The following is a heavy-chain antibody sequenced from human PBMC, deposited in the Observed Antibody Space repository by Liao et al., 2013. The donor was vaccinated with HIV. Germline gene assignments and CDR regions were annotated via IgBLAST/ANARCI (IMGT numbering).Heavy chain of an antibody. V-gene: IGHV4-34*01. J-gene: IGHJ6*03. CDR1: GGSFSGYY. Sequence: QLQLQQWGAGLLKPSETLSLTCAVYGGSFSGYYWSWIRQPPGKGLEWIGEINHSGSTNYNPSLKSRVTISVDTSKNQFSLKLSSVTAADTAVYYCARAPSRRICSGGSCYSYYYYYMDVWGKGTTVTVSS. CDR2: INHSGST. D-gene: IGHD2-15*01. CDR3: ARAPSRRICSGGSCYSYYYYYMDV.